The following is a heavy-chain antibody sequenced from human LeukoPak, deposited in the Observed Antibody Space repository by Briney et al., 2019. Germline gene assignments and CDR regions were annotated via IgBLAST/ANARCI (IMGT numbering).Heavy chain of an antibody. CDR1: GFTFSSYS. V-gene: IGHV3-21*01. CDR2: ISSNSRYI. CDR3: ARETYCTNTSCPIGDHFDY. D-gene: IGHD2-2*01. Sequence: GGSLRLSCAASGFTFSSYSMNWVRQAPGKGLEWVSSISSNSRYIYYADSMKGRFTSSRDNAKNSLYLQMHSLRAEDTAVYYCARETYCTNTSCPIGDHFDYWGQGTLVTVSS. J-gene: IGHJ4*02.